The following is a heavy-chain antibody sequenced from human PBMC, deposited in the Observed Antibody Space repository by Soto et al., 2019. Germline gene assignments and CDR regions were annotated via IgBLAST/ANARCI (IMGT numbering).Heavy chain of an antibody. CDR2: VYPGDADV. CDR1: GYSFTTSW. Sequence: GESLKISCEGSGYSFTTSWIGWVRQMPGKGLEWMGIVYPGDADVRYSPSFQGQVTISADKSITTAYLQWTSLKASDSAKYYCARLNRPKAVFVNYLEGWGKGTTVTASS. D-gene: IGHD3-3*01. J-gene: IGHJ6*03. V-gene: IGHV5-51*01. CDR3: ARLNRPKAVFVNYLEG.